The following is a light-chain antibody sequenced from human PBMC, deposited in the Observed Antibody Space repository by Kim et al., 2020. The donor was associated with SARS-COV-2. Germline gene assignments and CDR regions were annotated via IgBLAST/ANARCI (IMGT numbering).Light chain of an antibody. CDR3: QQYYSTPYT. J-gene: IGKJ2*01. CDR1: QSVLYSSNNKNY. V-gene: IGKV4-1*01. Sequence: DIVMTQTPDSLAVSLGERATINCKSSQSVLYSSNNKNYLAWYPQKPGQPPKLLIYWASTRESGVPDRFSGSGSGTDFTLTISSLQAEDVAVYYGQQYYSTPYTFGQGTKLEI. CDR2: WAS.